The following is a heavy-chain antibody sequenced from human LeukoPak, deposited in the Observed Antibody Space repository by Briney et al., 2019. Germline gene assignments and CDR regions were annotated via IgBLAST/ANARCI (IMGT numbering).Heavy chain of an antibody. Sequence: GGSLRLSCEASGFTLNNYNINWVRQAPGKGLEWVAVISYDGSNKYYADSVKGRFTISRDNSKNTLYLQMNSLRAEDTAVYYCASELIRGPRGGYFDYWGQGTLVTVSS. D-gene: IGHD3-16*01. CDR1: GFTLNNYN. J-gene: IGHJ4*02. CDR3: ASELIRGPRGGYFDY. CDR2: ISYDGSNK. V-gene: IGHV3-30*03.